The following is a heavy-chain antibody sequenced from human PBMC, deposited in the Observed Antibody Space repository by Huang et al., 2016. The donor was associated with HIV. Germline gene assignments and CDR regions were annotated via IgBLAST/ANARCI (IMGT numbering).Heavy chain of an antibody. CDR1: GGSISTHY. Sequence: QVQLQESGPGLVKPSETLSLTCTVSGGSISTHYWSWIRQPPGKGLEWIWSIDYSGRTNYSPSLKSRVTILRDTAKNQVSLRVNAVTGADTAMYYCARDHHDFWRGYRRMYFFDHWGQGTLVTVSS. D-gene: IGHD3-3*01. V-gene: IGHV4-59*11. CDR3: ARDHHDFWRGYRRMYFFDH. CDR2: IDYSGRT. J-gene: IGHJ4*02.